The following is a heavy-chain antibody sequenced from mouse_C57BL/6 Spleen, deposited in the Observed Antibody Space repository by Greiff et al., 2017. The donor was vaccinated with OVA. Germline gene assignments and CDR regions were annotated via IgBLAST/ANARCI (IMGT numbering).Heavy chain of an antibody. J-gene: IGHJ2*01. CDR3: ARMGDYEDYFDY. CDR1: GYSITSGYY. D-gene: IGHD2-4*01. CDR2: ISYDGSN. V-gene: IGHV3-6*01. Sequence: EVKLVESGPGLVKPSQSLSLTCSVTGYSITSGYYWNWIRQFPGNKLEWMGYISYDGSNNYNPSLKNRISITRDTSKNQFFLKLNSVTTEDTATYYCARMGDYEDYFDYWGQGTTLTVSS.